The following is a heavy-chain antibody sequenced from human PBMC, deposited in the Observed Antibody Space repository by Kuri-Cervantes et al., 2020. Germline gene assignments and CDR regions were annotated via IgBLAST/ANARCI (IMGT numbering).Heavy chain of an antibody. CDR1: GFTFRKYG. Sequence: GGSLRLSCAASGFTFRKYGMHWVRQAPGKGLEWVAVIWNDGSNKYYAESMKGRFTISRDNSKNTLYLQMNSLTTDDTAIYFCASASWGSSGWFPTDYWGQGTLVTVSS. V-gene: IGHV3-33*03. CDR2: IWNDGSNK. CDR3: ASASWGSSGWFPTDY. J-gene: IGHJ4*02. D-gene: IGHD6-19*01.